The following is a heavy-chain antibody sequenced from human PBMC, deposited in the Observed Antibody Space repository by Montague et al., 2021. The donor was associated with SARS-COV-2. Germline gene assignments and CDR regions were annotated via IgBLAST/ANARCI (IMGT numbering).Heavy chain of an antibody. CDR3: ARGNWEKVTGTTSDYLYYFDR. CDR1: GDSVSSSSVA. CDR2: TYYRSRWYD. Sequence: CAISGDSVSSSSVAWNWIRQSPSRGLKWLGRTYYRSRWYDDYAASVKGRITMNPDTAKNHFSLQLNSVTPEDTAVYYCARGNWEKVTGTTSDYLYYFDRWGQGTLVTVSS. V-gene: IGHV6-1*01. J-gene: IGHJ4*02. D-gene: IGHD1-7*01.